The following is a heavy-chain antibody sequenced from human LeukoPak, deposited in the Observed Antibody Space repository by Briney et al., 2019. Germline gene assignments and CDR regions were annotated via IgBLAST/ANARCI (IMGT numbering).Heavy chain of an antibody. V-gene: IGHV4-59*01. Sequence: SSETLSLTCTVSGGSISSFYWSWIRQPPGKGLEWIGYISYSGSTDYNPSLKSRVTISVDTSKNQFSLNLSSVTAADTAVYYCARADYGGDSAAFDIWGQGTMVTVSS. CDR1: GGSISSFY. J-gene: IGHJ3*02. D-gene: IGHD4-23*01. CDR3: ARADYGGDSAAFDI. CDR2: ISYSGST.